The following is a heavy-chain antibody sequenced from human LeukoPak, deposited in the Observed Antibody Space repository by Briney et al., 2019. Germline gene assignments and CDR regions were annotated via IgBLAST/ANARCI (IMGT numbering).Heavy chain of an antibody. J-gene: IGHJ5*02. CDR3: ARGGYYGSGNDFRFDP. CDR2: IYHSGST. Sequence: PSETLSLTCNVSGYSISSGYYWGWIRQPPGKGLEWIGSIYHSGSTYYNPSLKSRVTISVDTSKNQFSLKLSSVTAADTAIYYCARGGYYGSGNDFRFDPWGQGTLVTVSS. CDR1: GYSISSGYY. V-gene: IGHV4-38-2*02. D-gene: IGHD3-10*01.